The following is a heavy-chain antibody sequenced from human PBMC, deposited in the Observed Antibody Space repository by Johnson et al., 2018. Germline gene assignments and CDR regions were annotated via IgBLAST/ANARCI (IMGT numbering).Heavy chain of an antibody. CDR3: ARDGRGSDYGDFV. V-gene: IGHV3-7*01. CDR1: RFTLSRHW. Sequence: EVQLVECGGGLVEPGGSLRLWCAASRFTLSRHWMYWVRQAPGKGLEWVANINLDGRGKYYVDSVKGRFSVSSDNAQNARFLQMDRLRAEDTAVYYCARDGRGSDYGDFVWGQGTLVTVSS. J-gene: IGHJ4*02. CDR2: INLDGRGK. D-gene: IGHD4-17*01.